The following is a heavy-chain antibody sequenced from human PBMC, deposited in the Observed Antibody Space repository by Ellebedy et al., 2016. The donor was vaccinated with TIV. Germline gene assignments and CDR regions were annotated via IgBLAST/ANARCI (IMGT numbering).Heavy chain of an antibody. Sequence: AASVKVSCKASGYTFTSYGISWVRQAPGQGLEWMGWISAYNGNTNYAQKLQGRVTMTTDTSPSTAYMELMSLRSDDTAVYYCARVMVGYSGYGANIYYFDYWGQGTLVTVSS. D-gene: IGHD5-12*01. CDR1: GYTFTSYG. V-gene: IGHV1-18*01. CDR2: ISAYNGNT. J-gene: IGHJ4*02. CDR3: ARVMVGYSGYGANIYYFDY.